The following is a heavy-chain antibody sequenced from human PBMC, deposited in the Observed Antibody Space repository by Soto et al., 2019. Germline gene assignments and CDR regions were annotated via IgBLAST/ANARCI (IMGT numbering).Heavy chain of an antibody. CDR3: ARAGPVTIFGVVKLDY. CDR1: GGSVSSGSYY. V-gene: IGHV4-61*01. J-gene: IGHJ4*02. Sequence: SETLSLTCTVSGGSVSSGSYYWSWIRQPPGKGLEWIGYIYYSGSTNYNPSLKSRVTISVDTSKNQFSLKLSSVTAADTAVYYCARAGPVTIFGVVKLDYWGQGTQVTVSS. D-gene: IGHD3-3*01. CDR2: IYYSGST.